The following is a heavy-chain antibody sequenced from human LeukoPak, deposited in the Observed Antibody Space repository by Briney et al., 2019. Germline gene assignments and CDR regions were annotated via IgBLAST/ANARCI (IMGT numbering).Heavy chain of an antibody. CDR2: IYYSGST. V-gene: IGHV4-59*01. J-gene: IGHJ4*02. CDR3: ARATGWAPIDY. D-gene: IGHD2-15*01. Sequence: SETLSLTCTVSGGSISSYYWSWIRQPPGKGLEWIGYIYYSGSTNYNPSLKSRVTISVDTSKNQFSLKLSSVTAADTAVYYCARATGWAPIDYWGQGTLVTVSS. CDR1: GGSISSYY.